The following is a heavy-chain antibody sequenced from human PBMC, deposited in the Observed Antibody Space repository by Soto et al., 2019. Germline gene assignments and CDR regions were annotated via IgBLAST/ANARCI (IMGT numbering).Heavy chain of an antibody. CDR2: ISRSGTGI. D-gene: IGHD3-10*01. J-gene: IGHJ6*02. V-gene: IGHV3-48*02. CDR3: ARAVTWGLDV. CDR1: GFTFSLYS. Sequence: EVQLVESGGGLVQPGGSLRLSCAASGFTFSLYSMSWVRQAPGKGLEWVSYISRSGTGIHYADSVKGRFTISRDDATNSMQLQMNSLRDGDTAVYYCARAVTWGLDVWGQGTTVSLSS.